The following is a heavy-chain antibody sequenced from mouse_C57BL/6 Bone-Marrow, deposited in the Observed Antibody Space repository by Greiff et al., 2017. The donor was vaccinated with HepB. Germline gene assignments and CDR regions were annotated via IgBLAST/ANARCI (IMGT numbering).Heavy chain of an antibody. CDR1: GYAFSSSW. D-gene: IGHD1-1*01. V-gene: IGHV1-82*01. CDR3: ASYGSSYLYYFDY. CDR2: IYPGDGDT. Sequence: VQLQQSGPELVKPGASVKISCKASGYAFSSSWMNWVKQRPGKGLEWIGRIYPGDGDTNYNGKFKGKATLTADKSSSTAYMQLSSLTSEDSAVYYCASYGSSYLYYFDYWGQGTTLTVSS. J-gene: IGHJ2*01.